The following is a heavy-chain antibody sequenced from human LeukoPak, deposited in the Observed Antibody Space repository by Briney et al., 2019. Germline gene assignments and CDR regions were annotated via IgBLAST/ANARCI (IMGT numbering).Heavy chain of an antibody. CDR3: ARALRPTYYYDSSGYYRDDC. D-gene: IGHD3-22*01. J-gene: IGHJ4*02. CDR1: GGSFSGYY. Sequence: SETLSLTCAVYGGSFSGYYWSWIRQPPGKGLEWIGEINHSGSTNYNPSLKSRVTISVDTSKNQFSLKLSSVTAADTAVYYCARALRPTYYYDSSGYYRDDCWGQGTLVTVSS. V-gene: IGHV4-34*01. CDR2: INHSGST.